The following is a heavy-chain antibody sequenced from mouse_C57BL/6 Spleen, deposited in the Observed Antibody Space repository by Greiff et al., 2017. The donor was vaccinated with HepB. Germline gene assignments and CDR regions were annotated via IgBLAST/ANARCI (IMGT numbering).Heavy chain of an antibody. Sequence: QVHVKQPGTELVKPGASVKLSCKASGYTFTSYWMHWVKQRPGQGLEWIGNINPSNGGTNYNEKFKSKATLTVDKSSSTAYMQLSSLTSEDSAVYYCARWYYSNLYFDYWGQGTTLTVSS. D-gene: IGHD2-5*01. CDR2: INPSNGGT. CDR1: GYTFTSYW. V-gene: IGHV1-53*01. J-gene: IGHJ2*01. CDR3: ARWYYSNLYFDY.